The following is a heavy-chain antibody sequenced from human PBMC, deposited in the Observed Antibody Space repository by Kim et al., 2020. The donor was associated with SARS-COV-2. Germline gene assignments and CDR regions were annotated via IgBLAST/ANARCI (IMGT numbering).Heavy chain of an antibody. CDR1: GFSLSTSGVG. D-gene: IGHD3-3*01. Sequence: SGPTLVKPTQTLTLTCTFSGFSLSTSGVGVGWIRPPPGKAPEWLALIYWDDDKRYSPSLKSRLTITKDTSKNQVVLTMVNMDPVDTATYYCAHAADGYDFGEGHYGTDVWGQGTTVTVSS. CDR2: IYWDDDK. CDR3: AHAADGYDFGEGHYGTDV. J-gene: IGHJ6*02. V-gene: IGHV2-5*02.